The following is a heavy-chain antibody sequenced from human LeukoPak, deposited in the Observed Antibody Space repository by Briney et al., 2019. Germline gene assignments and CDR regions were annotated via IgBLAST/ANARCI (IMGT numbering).Heavy chain of an antibody. CDR2: INHSGST. CDR3: ARSAYYSYCDY. CDR1: GVSFSGYY. Sequence: PSETLSLTCAVYGVSFSGYYWSWIRQPPGKGLEWIGEINHSGSTNYNPSLKSRVTISVDTSKNQFSLKLSSVTAADTAVYYCARSAYYSYCDYWGQGILVTVSS. J-gene: IGHJ4*02. V-gene: IGHV4-34*01. D-gene: IGHD3-3*01.